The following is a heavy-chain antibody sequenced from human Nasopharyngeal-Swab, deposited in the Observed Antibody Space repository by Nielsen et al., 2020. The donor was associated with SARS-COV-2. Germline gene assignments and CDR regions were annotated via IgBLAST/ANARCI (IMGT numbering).Heavy chain of an antibody. Sequence: ASVKVSCKVSGYTLTELSMHWVQQAPGKGLEWMGGFDPEDGVTIYAQKFQGRVTMTEDTSTDTAYMELSSLRSEDTAVYYCATGHGGNSGEHDYWGQGTLVTVSS. D-gene: IGHD4-23*01. CDR1: GYTLTELS. CDR2: FDPEDGVT. V-gene: IGHV1-24*01. CDR3: ATGHGGNSGEHDY. J-gene: IGHJ4*02.